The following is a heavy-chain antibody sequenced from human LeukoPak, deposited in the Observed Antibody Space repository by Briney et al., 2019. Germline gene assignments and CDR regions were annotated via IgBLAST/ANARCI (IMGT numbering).Heavy chain of an antibody. CDR3: ARTQLPSYYFHY. CDR1: GFTFSSNY. V-gene: IGHV3-66*01. Sequence: GGSLRLSCAASGFTFSSNYMSWVRQAPGKGLEWVSVIYSGGSTYYADSVKGRFTISRDNSKNTLYLQMNSLRAEDTAVYYCARTQLPSYYFHYWGQGTLVTVSS. CDR2: IYSGGST. D-gene: IGHD1-26*01. J-gene: IGHJ4*02.